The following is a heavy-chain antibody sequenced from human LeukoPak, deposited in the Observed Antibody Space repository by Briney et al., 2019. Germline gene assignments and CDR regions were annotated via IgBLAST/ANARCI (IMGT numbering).Heavy chain of an antibody. J-gene: IGHJ4*02. CDR2: ISSRHLTT. V-gene: IGHV3-23*01. Sequence: GSLRLSCAVSGFTFSSFAMTWVRQAPGKGLEWVSSISSRHLTTYYTDSVKGRFTISRDAAKNTLFLQINSLRAEDTAVYFCAAAGRGSLDYWGQGTLVTVSS. CDR1: GFTFSSFA. CDR3: AAAGRGSLDY. D-gene: IGHD6-25*01.